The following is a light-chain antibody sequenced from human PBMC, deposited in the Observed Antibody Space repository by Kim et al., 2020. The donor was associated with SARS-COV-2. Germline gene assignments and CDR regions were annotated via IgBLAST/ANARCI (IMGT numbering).Light chain of an antibody. J-gene: IGLJ2*01. CDR3: QSYDNSLYAI. Sequence: GKGVTNSCSGSHSNIGAVLGVHWYHHHPGTAPKLLSYGNSNRPSGVPDRFSGSKSGTSASLAMTGLQAEDEADYYGQSYDNSLYAIFGGGTQLTVL. V-gene: IGLV1-40*01. CDR1: HSNIGAVLG. CDR2: GNS.